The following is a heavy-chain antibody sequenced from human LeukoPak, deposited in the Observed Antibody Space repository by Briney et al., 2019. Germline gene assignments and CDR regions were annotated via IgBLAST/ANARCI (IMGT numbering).Heavy chain of an antibody. CDR3: ARGDRPCSGDRCYLGVFDY. Sequence: SETLSLTCPVYGGSFRHYYWSWIRQPPAKGLEYIGEINHSGTTNYNPSLKSRVTMSVDTSKNQFSLKLSSVTAADTAVYYCARGDRPCSGDRCYLGVFDYWSQETLVTVSS. CDR1: GGSFRHYY. J-gene: IGHJ4*02. V-gene: IGHV4-34*01. CDR2: INHSGTT. D-gene: IGHD2-15*01.